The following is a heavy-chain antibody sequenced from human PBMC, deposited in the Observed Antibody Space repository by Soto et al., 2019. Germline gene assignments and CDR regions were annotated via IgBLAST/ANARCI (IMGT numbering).Heavy chain of an antibody. CDR2: IYHSGST. V-gene: IGHV4-30-2*01. Sequence: QLQLQESGSGLVKPSQTLSLTCAVSGGSISSGGYSWSWIRQPPGKGLEWIGYIYHSGSTYYKPSLKSRVTISVDRSKRQFSLKLSSVTAADTAVYYCDRTYCGGDCYSLNSWFDPCGQGTLVTVSS. CDR1: GGSISSGGYS. D-gene: IGHD2-21*02. CDR3: DRTYCGGDCYSLNSWFDP. J-gene: IGHJ5*02.